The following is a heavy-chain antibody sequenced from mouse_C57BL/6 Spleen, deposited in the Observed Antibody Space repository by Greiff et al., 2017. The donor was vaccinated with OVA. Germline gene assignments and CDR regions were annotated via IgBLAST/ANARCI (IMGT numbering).Heavy chain of an antibody. V-gene: IGHV1-52*01. D-gene: IGHD3-2*02. Sequence: VQLQQPGAELVRPGSSVKLSCKASGYTFTSYWMHWVKQRPIQGLEWIGNIDPSDSETHYNQKFKDKATLTVDKSSSTAYMQLSSLTSEDSAVYYCAKLDSSGYVGAMDYWGQGTSVTVSS. J-gene: IGHJ4*01. CDR1: GYTFTSYW. CDR3: AKLDSSGYVGAMDY. CDR2: IDPSDSET.